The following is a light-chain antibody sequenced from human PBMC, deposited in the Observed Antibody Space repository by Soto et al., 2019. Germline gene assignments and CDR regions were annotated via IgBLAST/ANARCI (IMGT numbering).Light chain of an antibody. CDR3: QRYYNMHPET. V-gene: IGKV4-1*01. CDR2: WAS. J-gene: IGKJ3*01. CDR1: QSVLYSSNNKNY. Sequence: DIVMTQSPDSLAVSLGERATINCKSSQSVLYSSNNKNYLAWYQQKAGQPPNLLIYWASTRQSGVPYRFSGSGSVTDFTLTISSVQAEDVAVYYCQRYYNMHPETFGPGNKVDIK.